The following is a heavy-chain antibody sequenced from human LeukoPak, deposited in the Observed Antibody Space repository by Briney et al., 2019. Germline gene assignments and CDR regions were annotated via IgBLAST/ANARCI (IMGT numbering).Heavy chain of an antibody. CDR2: IYYSGST. V-gene: IGHV4-59*01. J-gene: IGHJ5*02. Sequence: SETLSLTCTVSGGSISSYYWSWIRQPPGKGLEWIGYIYYSGSTYYNPSLKSRVTISVDTSKNQFSLKLSSVTAADTAVYYCARGGATIFGGLQFDPWGQGTLVTVSS. D-gene: IGHD3-3*01. CDR1: GGSISSYY. CDR3: ARGGATIFGGLQFDP.